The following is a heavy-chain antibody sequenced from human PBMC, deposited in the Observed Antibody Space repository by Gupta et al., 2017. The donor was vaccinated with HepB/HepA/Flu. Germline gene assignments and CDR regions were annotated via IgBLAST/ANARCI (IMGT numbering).Heavy chain of an antibody. J-gene: IGHJ5*02. Sequence: QVQLVQFGAEVKKPGASVKVSCKASGYTFTSYGISSVRQAPGQGLEWMGWSSAYNGNTNYAQKLQGRGTMTTDTSTSTAYMELRSLRSDDTAVYYCARDSRGYCSSTSCQPRNWFDPWGQGTLVTVSS. CDR1: GYTFTSYG. CDR3: ARDSRGYCSSTSCQPRNWFDP. D-gene: IGHD2-2*01. CDR2: SSAYNGNT. V-gene: IGHV1-18*01.